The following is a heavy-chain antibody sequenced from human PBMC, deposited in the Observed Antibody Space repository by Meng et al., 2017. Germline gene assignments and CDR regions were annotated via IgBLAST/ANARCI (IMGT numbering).Heavy chain of an antibody. CDR3: ATDLYRDWFDP. V-gene: IGHV1-69-2*01. CDR1: GYTFTYYY. Sequence: EVQLVQYGAEVKKPVATVKIFCKVSGYTFTYYYMHWGQQAPGKGLEWMGLVDPEDGETIYAEKFQGRVTITADTSTDTAYMELSSLRSEDTAVYYCATDLYRDWFDPWGQGTLVTASS. J-gene: IGHJ5*02. D-gene: IGHD1-26*01. CDR2: VDPEDGET.